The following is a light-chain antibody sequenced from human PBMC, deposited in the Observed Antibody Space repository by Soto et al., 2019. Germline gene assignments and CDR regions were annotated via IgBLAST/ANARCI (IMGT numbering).Light chain of an antibody. CDR3: QQYGSSPPQT. J-gene: IGKJ1*01. Sequence: EIVLTQSPATLSLSPGERATLSCGASQSVSSNSLAWYQQKTGLAPRLLIYDASSRATGIPDRFSGSGSGTDFTLTISRLEPEDFAVYYCQQYGSSPPQTFGQGTKVEIK. V-gene: IGKV3D-20*01. CDR1: QSVSSNS. CDR2: DAS.